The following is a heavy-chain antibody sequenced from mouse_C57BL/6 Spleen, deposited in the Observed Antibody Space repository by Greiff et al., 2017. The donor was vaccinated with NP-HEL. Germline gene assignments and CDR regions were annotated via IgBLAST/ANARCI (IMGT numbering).Heavy chain of an antibody. CDR3: ARHRATTVVAGDYFAMDY. CDR1: GFTFSSYC. J-gene: IGHJ4*01. D-gene: IGHD1-1*01. Sequence: EVKLLESGGDLVKPGASLKLSCAASGFTFSSYCMSWVRQTPDQGLEWVATISSGDSYTNYTHNVKGRFTMSGDTSDNTAYMQMSRLKSEDTAVYYCARHRATTVVAGDYFAMDYWGQGTSVTVSS. V-gene: IGHV5-6*02. CDR2: ISSGDSYT.